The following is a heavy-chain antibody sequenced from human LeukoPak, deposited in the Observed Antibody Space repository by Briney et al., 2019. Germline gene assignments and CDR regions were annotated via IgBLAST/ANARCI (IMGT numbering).Heavy chain of an antibody. D-gene: IGHD3-3*01. CDR1: GFTFSSYW. Sequence: PGGSLRLPCAASGFTFSSYWMHWVRQAPGKGLVWVSRINSDGSSTSYADSVKGRFTISRDNARNTLYVQMNSLRPEDTAVYYCARDSFEWSGLYRGGTPGGHFDSWGQGTLVTVSS. V-gene: IGHV3-74*01. CDR2: INSDGSST. J-gene: IGHJ4*02. CDR3: ARDSFEWSGLYRGGTPGGHFDS.